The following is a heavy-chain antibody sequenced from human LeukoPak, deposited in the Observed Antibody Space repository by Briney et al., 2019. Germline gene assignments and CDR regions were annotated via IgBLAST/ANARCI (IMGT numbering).Heavy chain of an antibody. V-gene: IGHV3-48*01. CDR1: GFTFSSYS. CDR2: ISGSGGTI. CDR3: ARKGIDYKILTGFDP. D-gene: IGHD3-9*01. Sequence: GGSLRLSCAAAGFTFSSYSMNWVRQAPGKGLEWISYISGSGGTIYYADSVKGRFTISRDNAKNSLYLQMNSLGAEDTAVYYCARKGIDYKILTGFDPWGQGTLVTVSS. J-gene: IGHJ5*02.